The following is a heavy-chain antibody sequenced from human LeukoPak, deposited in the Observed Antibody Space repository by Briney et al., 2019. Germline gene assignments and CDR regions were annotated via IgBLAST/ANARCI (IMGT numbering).Heavy chain of an antibody. D-gene: IGHD1-14*01. CDR3: ARHNPYFDY. V-gene: IGHV4-39*01. CDR2: IHYRGSTYSGST. CDR1: GGSISSGTYY. J-gene: IGHJ4*02. Sequence: PSETLSLTCTVSGGSISSGTYYWGWIRQPPGKGLEWIGNIHYRGSTYSGSTYYNPSLKSRVTISVDTSKNQFSLKLNSVTAADTAVYYCARHNPYFDYWGQGTLVTVSS.